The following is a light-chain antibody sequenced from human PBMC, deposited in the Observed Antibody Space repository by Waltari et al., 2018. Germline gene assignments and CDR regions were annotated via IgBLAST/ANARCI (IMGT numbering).Light chain of an antibody. J-gene: IGKJ1*01. CDR3: EQCYKSPAT. V-gene: IGKV1-39*01. CDR1: QNIDNY. CDR2: SAS. Sequence: DIQMTQSPSSLSASVGDRVTITCRASQNIDNYVNWYQQKEGKAPRLLMYSASSRQSGVPSRFRGSGSETEFTLTITSLQPEDSATYFCEQCYKSPATFGQGTRVQIK.